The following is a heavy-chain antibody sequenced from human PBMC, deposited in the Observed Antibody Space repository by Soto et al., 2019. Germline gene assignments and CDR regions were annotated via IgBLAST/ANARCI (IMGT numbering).Heavy chain of an antibody. V-gene: IGHV4-39*01. CDR2: IYSGGST. CDR3: ARRHSATWLFDY. J-gene: IGHJ4*02. D-gene: IGHD2-15*01. CDR1: DGAISGRSNY. Sequence: QLQLQESGPGLVKPSETLSLTCNVSDGAISGRSNYWGWIREPPGKGLEYIGSIYSGGSTYYNPSLQGRVPFSVDHSQNPVFLGLTSWNAGDTAVYYCARRHSATWLFDYWGLGTQVTVSS.